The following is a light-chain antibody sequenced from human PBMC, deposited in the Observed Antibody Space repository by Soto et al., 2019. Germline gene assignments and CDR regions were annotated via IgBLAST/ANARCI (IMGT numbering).Light chain of an antibody. CDR2: EVT. V-gene: IGLV2-14*01. J-gene: IGLJ1*01. Sequence: QSALTQPASVSGSPGQSITISCTGTNSDVGTYIYVSWYQQRPGKAPKLLIYEVTNRPSGVSNRFSASKSGNTASLTISGLQAEDEADYYCSSYTTTTTPLVFGTGTKVTVL. CDR3: SSYTTTTTPLV. CDR1: NSDVGTYIY.